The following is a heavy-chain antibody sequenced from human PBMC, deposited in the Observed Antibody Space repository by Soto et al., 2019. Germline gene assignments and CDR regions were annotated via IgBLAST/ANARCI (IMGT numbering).Heavy chain of an antibody. J-gene: IGHJ6*02. V-gene: IGHV3-30-3*01. Sequence: QVQLVESGGGVVQPGRSLRLSCAASGFTFSSYAMHWVRQAPGKGLEWVAVISYDGSNKYYADSVKGRFTISRDNSKNTLYLQMNSLRAEDTAVYYCARDIAAGTETHYYYDGMDVWGQGTTVTVSS. CDR3: ARDIAAGTETHYYYDGMDV. CDR1: GFTFSSYA. D-gene: IGHD6-13*01. CDR2: ISYDGSNK.